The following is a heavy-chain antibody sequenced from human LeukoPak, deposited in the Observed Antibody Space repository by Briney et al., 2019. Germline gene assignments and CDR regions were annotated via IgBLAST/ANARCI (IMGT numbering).Heavy chain of an antibody. J-gene: IGHJ4*02. Sequence: PSETLSLTCAVYGGSFSGYYWGWIRQPPGKGLEWIGSIYYSGSTNYNPSLKSRVTISVDTSKNQFSLKLSSVTAADTAVYYCAGTIFGMVTQARGTFDYWGQGTLVTVSS. V-gene: IGHV4-34*01. D-gene: IGHD3-3*01. CDR2: IYYSGST. CDR3: AGTIFGMVTQARGTFDY. CDR1: GGSFSGYY.